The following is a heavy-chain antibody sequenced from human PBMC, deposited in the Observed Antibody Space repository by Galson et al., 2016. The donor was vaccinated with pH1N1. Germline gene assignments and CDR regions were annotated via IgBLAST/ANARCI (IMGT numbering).Heavy chain of an antibody. V-gene: IGHV3-23*01. D-gene: IGHD3-10*02. Sequence: SLRLSCAASGFTFSSYAMSWVRQAPGKGLEWVSAISGSGGYTYFADSVQGRFTISRDNSKNTLYLQMDTLRAEDTAVYYRARDNLRGSGSPDASDVWGQGTMVTVSS. CDR3: ARDNLRGSGSPDASDV. J-gene: IGHJ3*01. CDR2: ISGSGGYT. CDR1: GFTFSSYA.